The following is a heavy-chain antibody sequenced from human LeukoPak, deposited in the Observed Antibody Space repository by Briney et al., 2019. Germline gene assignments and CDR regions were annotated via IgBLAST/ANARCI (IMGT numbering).Heavy chain of an antibody. CDR3: ARLVGATFTFDI. D-gene: IGHD1-26*01. CDR2: ISWNSGSI. CDR1: GFTFDDYA. Sequence: GRSLRLSCAASGFTFDDYAMHWVRQAPGKGLEWVSGISWNSGSIGYADSVKGRFTISRDNAKNSLYLQMNSLRAEDTAVYYCARLVGATFTFDIWGQGTMVTVSS. V-gene: IGHV3-9*01. J-gene: IGHJ3*02.